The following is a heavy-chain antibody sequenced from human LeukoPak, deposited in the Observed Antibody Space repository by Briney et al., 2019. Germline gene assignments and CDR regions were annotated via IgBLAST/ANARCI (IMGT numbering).Heavy chain of an antibody. D-gene: IGHD3-10*01. J-gene: IGHJ6*03. CDR1: GYTFTSYG. Sequence: ASVKVSCKASGYTFTSYGISWVRQAPGQGLEWMGWINPNSGGTNYAQKFQGRVTMTRDTSISTAYMELSRLRSDDTAVYYCARGGTWFGDKSYYYYYMDVWGKGTTVTVSS. V-gene: IGHV1-2*02. CDR2: INPNSGGT. CDR3: ARGGTWFGDKSYYYYYMDV.